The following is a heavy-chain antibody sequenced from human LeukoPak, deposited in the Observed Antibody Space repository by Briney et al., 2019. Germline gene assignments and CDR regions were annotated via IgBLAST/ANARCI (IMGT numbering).Heavy chain of an antibody. J-gene: IGHJ6*03. CDR3: AREWADTAMVTYYYYYYMDV. CDR2: IYTSGST. V-gene: IGHV4-4*08. D-gene: IGHD5-18*01. CDR1: GFTFSNAW. Sequence: GSLRLSCAASGFTFSNAWMSWVRQAPGKGLEWIGRIYTSGSTNYNPSLKSRVTISVDTSKNQFSLKLSSVTAADTAVYYCAREWADTAMVTYYYYYYMDVWGKGTTVTVSS.